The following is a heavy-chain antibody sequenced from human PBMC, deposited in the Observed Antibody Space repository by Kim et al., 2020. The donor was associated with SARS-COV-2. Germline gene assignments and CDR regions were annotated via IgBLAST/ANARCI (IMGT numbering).Heavy chain of an antibody. J-gene: IGHJ5*02. D-gene: IGHD3-10*01. CDR2: ISPNSGGT. V-gene: IGHV1-2*02. Sequence: ASVKVSCKASGYTFTGYYMHWVGQAPGQGLEWMGWISPNSGGTNYAQKFQGRLTMTRDTSITTAYMELSRLRSDDTAVYYCARAPPYYYGSGSSWFDPWGQGTLVTVSS. CDR1: GYTFTGYY. CDR3: ARAPPYYYGSGSSWFDP.